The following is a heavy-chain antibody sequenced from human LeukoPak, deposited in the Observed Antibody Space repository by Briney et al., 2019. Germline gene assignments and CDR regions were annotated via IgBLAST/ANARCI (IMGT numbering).Heavy chain of an antibody. CDR2: IYYSGST. CDR1: GGSISSGGYY. Sequence: SQTLSLTCTVSGGSISSGGYYWSWIRQHPGKGLEWIGYIYYSGSTYYNPSLKSRVTISVDTSKNQFSLKLTSVTAADTAVYYCARNRVVGAPNFDYWGQGTLVTVFS. V-gene: IGHV4-31*03. J-gene: IGHJ4*02. CDR3: ARNRVVGAPNFDY. D-gene: IGHD1-26*01.